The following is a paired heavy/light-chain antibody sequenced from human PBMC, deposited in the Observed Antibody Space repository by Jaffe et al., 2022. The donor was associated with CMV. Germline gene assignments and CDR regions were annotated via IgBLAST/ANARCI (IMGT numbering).Light chain of an antibody. CDR2: KAS. CDR3: QQYNSYSGT. Sequence: DIQMTQSPSTLSASVGDRVTITCRASQSISGWLAWYQQKPGKAPKLLIYKASSLESGVPSRFSGSGSGTEFTLTISSLQPDDFATYYCQQYNSYSGTFGQGTKVEIK. J-gene: IGKJ1*01. V-gene: IGKV1-5*03. CDR1: QSISGW.
Heavy chain of an antibody. CDR2: ISGSGGRT. J-gene: IGHJ4*02. V-gene: IGHV3-23*01. D-gene: IGHD3-22*01. CDR3: AATPSYYYDSSW. CDR1: GFTFSSYA. Sequence: EVQLLESGGGLVQPGGSLRLSCAASGFTFSSYAVSWVRQAPGKGLEWVSSISGSGGRTYYADSVKGRFSISRDNSKNTLYVQMNSLRAEDTAVYYCAATPSYYYDSSWWGQGTLVTVSS.